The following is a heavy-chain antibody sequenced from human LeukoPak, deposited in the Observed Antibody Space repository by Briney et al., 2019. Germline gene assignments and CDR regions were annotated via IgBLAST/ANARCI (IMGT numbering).Heavy chain of an antibody. CDR3: ARPLGPRNTVTTPSPFDY. V-gene: IGHV3-74*01. J-gene: IGHJ4*02. D-gene: IGHD4-17*01. CDR1: GFTFSSYW. Sequence: GGSLRLSCAASGFTFSSYWMHWVRQAPGKGLVWVSRINSDGSSTSYADSVKGRFIISRDNAKNTLYLQMNSLRPEDTAVYYCARPLGPRNTVTTPSPFDYWGQGTLVTVSS. CDR2: INSDGSST.